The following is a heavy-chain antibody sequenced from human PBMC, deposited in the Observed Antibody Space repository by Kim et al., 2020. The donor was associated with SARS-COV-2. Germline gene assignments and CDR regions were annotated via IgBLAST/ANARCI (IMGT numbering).Heavy chain of an antibody. V-gene: IGHV3-9*01. Sequence: ADSVKCRFTISRDNAKNSLYLQMNSLRAEDTALYSCAKVRYSYGPNWVDPWGQGTLVTVSS. D-gene: IGHD5-18*01. CDR3: AKVRYSYGPNWVDP. J-gene: IGHJ5*02.